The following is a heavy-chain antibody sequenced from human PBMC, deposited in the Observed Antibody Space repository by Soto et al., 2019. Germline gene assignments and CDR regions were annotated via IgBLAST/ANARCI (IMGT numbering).Heavy chain of an antibody. Sequence: QVQLVESGGGVVQPGTSLRLSCAASGFTFKNYGMHWVRQAPGKGLEWVAIVYYDVSNQYYADSVKGRFTISRDNSKNTLYLQMNSLRVDDTAMYYCARDLSDYWGQGTLVTVSS. CDR2: VYYDVSNQ. V-gene: IGHV3-33*01. CDR3: ARDLSDY. CDR1: GFTFKNYG. J-gene: IGHJ4*02.